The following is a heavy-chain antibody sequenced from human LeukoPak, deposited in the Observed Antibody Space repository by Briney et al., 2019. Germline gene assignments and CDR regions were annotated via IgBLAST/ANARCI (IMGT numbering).Heavy chain of an antibody. J-gene: IGHJ4*02. CDR2: IIPIFGTA. CDR3: ARVAAAGGRYLYYFDY. Sequence: SVKVSCKASGGTFSSYAISWVRQAPGQGLEWMGGIIPIFGTANHAQKFQGRVTITTDESTSTAYMELSSLRSEDTAVYYCARVAAAGGRYLYYFDYWGQGTLVTVSS. V-gene: IGHV1-69*05. D-gene: IGHD6-13*01. CDR1: GGTFSSYA.